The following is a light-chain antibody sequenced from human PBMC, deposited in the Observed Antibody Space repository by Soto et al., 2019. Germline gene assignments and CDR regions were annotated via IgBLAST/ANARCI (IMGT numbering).Light chain of an antibody. CDR1: QSVSSN. Sequence: EIVMTQSPATLSVSPGERATLSCRASQSVSSNLAWYQQKPGQAPRLLIYGASTRATGVPARFSGSGSGPEFTLTLSSLQSEDFAGYFCQQYNNWPTFGQGTKVEI. CDR2: GAS. CDR3: QQYNNWPT. J-gene: IGKJ1*01. V-gene: IGKV3-15*01.